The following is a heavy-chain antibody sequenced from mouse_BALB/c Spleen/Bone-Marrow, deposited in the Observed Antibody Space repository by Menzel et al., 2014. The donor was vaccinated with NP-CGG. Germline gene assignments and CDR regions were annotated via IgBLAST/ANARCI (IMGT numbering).Heavy chain of an antibody. Sequence: DVQLQESGGGLVQPGGSLKLSCAASGFDFSRYWMSWVRQAPGKGLEWIGGINPDSRTINYSPSLKDKFIISRDNAKNTLYLRLNKVRSEDTALYYCARPDYYGYLNYWGQGTTLTVSS. CDR1: GFDFSRYW. CDR2: INPDSRTI. D-gene: IGHD1-1*01. V-gene: IGHV4-1*02. CDR3: ARPDYYGYLNY. J-gene: IGHJ2*01.